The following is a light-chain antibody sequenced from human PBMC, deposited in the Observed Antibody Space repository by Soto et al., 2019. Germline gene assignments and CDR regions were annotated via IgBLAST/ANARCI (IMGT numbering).Light chain of an antibody. V-gene: IGLV2-14*01. CDR2: EVT. J-gene: IGLJ3*02. CDR1: SDVLDTYDF. CDR3: SSYTNTNNLV. Sequence: QSALTQPASVSGAPGQSSSISCIGSSDVLDTYDFISWYQQHPGKVPELIIYEVTYRPSGVSSRFSGSKSGNSASLTISGLQAEDEADYYGSSYTNTNNLVFGGGTKLTV.